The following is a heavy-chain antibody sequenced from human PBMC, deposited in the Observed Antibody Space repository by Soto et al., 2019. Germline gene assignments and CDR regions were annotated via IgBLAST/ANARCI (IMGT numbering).Heavy chain of an antibody. CDR1: GFTFSSYA. V-gene: IGHV3-23*01. J-gene: IGHJ5*02. Sequence: EVQLLESGGGLVQPGGSLRLSCAASGFTFSSYAMSWVRQAPGKGLEWVSAISGSGGSTYYADSVKGRFTISRDNSKNPLYLQMNSLRAEDTAVYYCASQPGGQQQLVGDPWGQGTLVTVSS. CDR2: ISGSGGST. D-gene: IGHD6-13*01. CDR3: ASQPGGQQQLVGDP.